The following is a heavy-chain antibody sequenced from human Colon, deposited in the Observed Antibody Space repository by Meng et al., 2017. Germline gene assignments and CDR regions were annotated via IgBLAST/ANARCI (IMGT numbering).Heavy chain of an antibody. J-gene: IGHJ5*02. CDR2: TYQNGRP. CDR3: AREVVVAGTRNWLDP. V-gene: IGHV4-4*02. CDR1: GGSITSSDW. D-gene: IGHD6-19*01. Sequence: GQLQESGQGLVKPSGTLSLTCAGSGGSITSSDWWSWVRQTPGKGLEWIGETYQNGRPNYNPSLKSRVTISVDKSKNQFSLNMTSVTAADTAVYYCAREVVVAGTRNWLDPWGQGILVTVSS.